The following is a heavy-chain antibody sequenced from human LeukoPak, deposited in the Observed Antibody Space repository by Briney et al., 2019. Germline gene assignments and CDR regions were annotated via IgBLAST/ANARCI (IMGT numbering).Heavy chain of an antibody. D-gene: IGHD2-15*01. CDR2: ISGSGGST. V-gene: IGHV3-23*01. CDR3: AKDRIVVVVAATLFY. CDR1: GFTFSSYA. Sequence: GGSLRLSCAASGFTFSSYAMSWVRQAPGKGLEWVSLISGSGGSTYYADSVKGRFTISRDNSKNTLYLQMNSLRAEDTAVYYCAKDRIVVVVAATLFYWGQGTLVTVSS. J-gene: IGHJ4*02.